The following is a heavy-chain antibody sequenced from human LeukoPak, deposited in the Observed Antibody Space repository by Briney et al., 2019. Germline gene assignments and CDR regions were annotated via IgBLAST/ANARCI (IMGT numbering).Heavy chain of an antibody. V-gene: IGHV3-30*03. Sequence: GGSLRLSCAASGFTFSSYGMHWVRQAPGKRLEWVAVISYDGSNKYYADSVKGRFTISRDNSKNTLYLQMNSLRAEDTAVYYCATNAPTGWGQGTLVTVSS. CDR1: GFTFSSYG. J-gene: IGHJ4*02. CDR3: ATNAPTG. CDR2: ISYDGSNK.